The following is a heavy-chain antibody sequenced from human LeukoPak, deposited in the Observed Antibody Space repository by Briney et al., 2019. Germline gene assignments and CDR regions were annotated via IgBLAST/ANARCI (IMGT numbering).Heavy chain of an antibody. CDR2: IWQEGSEK. V-gene: IGHV3-7*01. J-gene: IGHJ4*02. CDR1: GFTFSSHW. CDR3: ARDQNLISWSLDYIDY. D-gene: IGHD3-10*01. Sequence: GGSLRLSCVASGFTFSSHWMSWVRQAPGKGLEWVANIWQEGSEKYYVDSVKGRFTISRDNTRNSLFLHMNSLRAEDTAVYFCARDQNLISWSLDYIDYWGQGTLVTVSS.